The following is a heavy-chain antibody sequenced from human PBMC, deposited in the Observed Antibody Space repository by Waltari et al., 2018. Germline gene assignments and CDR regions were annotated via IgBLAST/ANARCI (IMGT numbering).Heavy chain of an antibody. CDR2: INPNSGGT. CDR1: GYTFTSYA. Sequence: QVQLVQSGAEVKKPGASVKVSCKASGYTFTSYAMHWVRQAPGQRLEWMGRINPNSGGTNDAQKFQGRGTMTRETSISTADMELSRLRSDDTAVYYCARWKYCSGGSCYRGPDYWGQGTLVTVSS. V-gene: IGHV1-2*06. D-gene: IGHD2-15*01. CDR3: ARWKYCSGGSCYRGPDY. J-gene: IGHJ4*02.